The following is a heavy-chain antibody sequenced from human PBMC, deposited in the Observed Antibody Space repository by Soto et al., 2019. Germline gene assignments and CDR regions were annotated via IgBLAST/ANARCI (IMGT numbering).Heavy chain of an antibody. CDR2: INTNTGNP. Sequence: VQLVQSGSELKKPGASAKVSCKASGDTFTSYAMNWVRQAPGQGLEWMGWINTNTGNPTYAQGFTGRFVFSLDTSVSTAYLQICSLKAEDTAVYYCARTGLWFGELLTYYYYGMDVWGQGTTVTVSS. D-gene: IGHD3-10*01. CDR3: ARTGLWFGELLTYYYYGMDV. CDR1: GDTFTSYA. V-gene: IGHV7-4-1*01. J-gene: IGHJ6*02.